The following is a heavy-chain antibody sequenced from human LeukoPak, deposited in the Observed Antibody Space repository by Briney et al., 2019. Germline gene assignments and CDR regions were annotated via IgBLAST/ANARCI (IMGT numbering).Heavy chain of an antibody. V-gene: IGHV3-53*01. Sequence: GGSLRLSCSTSGFTFSVYWMHWVRQAPGKGLEWVSVIYSVGSTYYADSVKGRFTISRDNSKNTLYVQMNSLRAEDTAVYSCAKGLQWELPSDYWGQGTLVTVSS. J-gene: IGHJ4*02. D-gene: IGHD1-26*01. CDR3: AKGLQWELPSDY. CDR2: IYSVGST. CDR1: GFTFSVYW.